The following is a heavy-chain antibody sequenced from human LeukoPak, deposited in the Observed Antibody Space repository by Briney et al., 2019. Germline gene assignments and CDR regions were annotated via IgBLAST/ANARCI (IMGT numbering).Heavy chain of an antibody. CDR2: INPNSGGT. CDR1: GYTFTSYG. Sequence: ASVKVSCKASGYTFTSYGISWVRLAPGQGLEWMGWINPNSGGTNYAQKFQGRVTMTRDMSTSTVYMELSSLRSEDTAVYYCARAPRIIAAAAHFDYWGQGTLVTVSS. CDR3: ARAPRIIAAAAHFDY. D-gene: IGHD6-13*01. J-gene: IGHJ4*02. V-gene: IGHV1-18*01.